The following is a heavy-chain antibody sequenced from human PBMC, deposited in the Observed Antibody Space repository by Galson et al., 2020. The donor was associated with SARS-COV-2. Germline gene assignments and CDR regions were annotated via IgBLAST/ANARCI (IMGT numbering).Heavy chain of an antibody. Sequence: GGSLRLSCVASGFIFSDYNMNWVRQAPGQGLEWVSSIGGSSGSIYYADSVTGRFTTSKTSAENSLFLQMNSLRVEATAVYYCARGGDSTMVADFVDDWCQGTLVTVPS. V-gene: IGHV3-21*06. CDR3: ARGGDSTMVADFVDD. J-gene: IGHJ4*02. D-gene: IGHD5-18*01. CDR1: GFIFSDYN. CDR2: IGGSSGSI.